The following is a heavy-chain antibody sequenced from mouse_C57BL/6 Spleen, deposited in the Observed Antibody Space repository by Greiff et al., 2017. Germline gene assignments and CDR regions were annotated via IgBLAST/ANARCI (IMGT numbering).Heavy chain of an antibody. CDR2: ISDGGSYT. CDR3: ARAYYYGPAWFAY. Sequence: EVQLVESGGGLVKPGGSLKLSCAASGFTFSSYAMSWVRQTPDKRLEWVATISDGGSYTYYPDNVQGRFTISRDNARNNLYLQMSHLKSEDTAMYYGARAYYYGPAWFAYWGQGTLVTVSA. CDR1: GFTFSSYA. D-gene: IGHD1-1*01. V-gene: IGHV5-4*01. J-gene: IGHJ3*01.